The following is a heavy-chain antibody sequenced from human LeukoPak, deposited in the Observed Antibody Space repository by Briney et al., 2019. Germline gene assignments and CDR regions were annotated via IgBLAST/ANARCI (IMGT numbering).Heavy chain of an antibody. V-gene: IGHV4-4*07. CDR2: IYVSGST. Sequence: SETLSLTCTVSGGSISSYHWNWIRQPAGKGLEWIGRIYVSGSTSYNPSLKSRVTMSVDTSKNQFSLRLSSVTAADTAVYYCARFYYYGSGSYSFDYWGQGILVTVSS. CDR1: GGSISSYH. D-gene: IGHD3-10*01. CDR3: ARFYYYGSGSYSFDY. J-gene: IGHJ4*02.